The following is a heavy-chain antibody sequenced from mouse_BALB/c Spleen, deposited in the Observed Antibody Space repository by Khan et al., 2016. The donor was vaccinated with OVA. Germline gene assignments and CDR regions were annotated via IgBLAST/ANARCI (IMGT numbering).Heavy chain of an antibody. V-gene: IGHV1S132*01. CDR1: GYTFTNYW. CDR3: ARGYFGNYEFAY. Sequence: QVRLQQSEAELVKPGASVKLSCKTSGYTFTNYWIQWIKQRPGQGLEWIGEIFPGTGTTYYNENFKGKATLTIDTSATTAYMQLSSLTSEDSAVDFRARGYFGNYEFAYWGQGTLVTVSA. D-gene: IGHD2-1*01. J-gene: IGHJ3*01. CDR2: IFPGTGTT.